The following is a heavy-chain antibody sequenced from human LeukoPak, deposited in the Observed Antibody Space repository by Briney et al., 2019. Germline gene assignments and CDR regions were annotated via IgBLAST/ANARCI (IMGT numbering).Heavy chain of an antibody. CDR2: VYPRDSDT. CDR1: GYSFSNYW. CDR3: ARPGERSRRDWNLDQ. Sequence: GESLQISCKASGYSFSNYWIGWVRQVPGKGLEWMGIVYPRDSDTRYSPSFQGQVTIPADKSISTAYLQWSSLKASDTAVYYCARPGERSRRDWNLDQWGQGRLVSVSS. J-gene: IGHJ4*02. D-gene: IGHD1-1*01. V-gene: IGHV5-51*01.